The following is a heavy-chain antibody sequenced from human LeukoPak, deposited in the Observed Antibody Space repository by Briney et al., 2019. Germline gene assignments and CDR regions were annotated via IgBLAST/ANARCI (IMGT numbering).Heavy chain of an antibody. V-gene: IGHV4-38-2*01. CDR3: ARPGATDAFDI. Sequence: SETLSLTCAVSGYSTSSGYYWGWIRQPPGKGLEWIGSIYHSGSTYYNPSLKSRVTISVDTSKNQFSLKLSSVTAADTAVYYCARPGATDAFDIWGQGTMVTVSS. J-gene: IGHJ3*02. CDR1: GYSTSSGYY. CDR2: IYHSGST.